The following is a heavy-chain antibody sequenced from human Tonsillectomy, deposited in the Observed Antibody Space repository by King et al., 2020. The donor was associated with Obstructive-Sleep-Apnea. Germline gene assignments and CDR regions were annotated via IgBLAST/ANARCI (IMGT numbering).Heavy chain of an antibody. Sequence: QLQESGPGLVKPSETLSLTCTVSGGSISSYYWSWIRQPPGKGLEWMGYIFWSGCTNFNPSLKSRVTMSVDTSKNQVSLKLRSVTAADSAVYYCARDRWFSGSSWFDPWGQGTLVSVSS. V-gene: IGHV4-59*01. CDR1: GGSISSYY. CDR3: ARDRWFSGSSWFDP. J-gene: IGHJ5*02. D-gene: IGHD6-25*01. CDR2: IFWSGCT.